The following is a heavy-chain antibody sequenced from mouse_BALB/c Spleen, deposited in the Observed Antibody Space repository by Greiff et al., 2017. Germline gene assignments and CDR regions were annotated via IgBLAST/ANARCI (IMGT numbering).Heavy chain of an antibody. V-gene: IGHV5-17*02. D-gene: IGHD2-4*01. CDR1: GFTFSSFG. J-gene: IGHJ4*01. Sequence: DVKLVESGGGLVQPGGSRKLSCAASGFTFSSFGMHWVRQAPEKGLEWVAYISSGSSTIYYADTVKGRFTISRDNPKNTLFLQMTSLRSEDTAMYYCARWDYDYDYAMDYWGQGTSVTVSS. CDR3: ARWDYDYDYAMDY. CDR2: ISSGSSTI.